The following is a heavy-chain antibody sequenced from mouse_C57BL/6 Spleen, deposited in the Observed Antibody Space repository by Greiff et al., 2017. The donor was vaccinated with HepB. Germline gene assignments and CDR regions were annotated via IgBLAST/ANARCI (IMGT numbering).Heavy chain of an antibody. D-gene: IGHD1-1*01. V-gene: IGHV1-9*01. CDR3: ARTRADYYGSSYGYFDV. Sequence: VQLQQSGAELMKPGASVKLSCKATGYTFTGYWIEWVKQRPGHGLEWIGEILPGSGSTNYNEKFKGKATFTADTSSNTAYMQLSSLTTEDSAIYYCARTRADYYGSSYGYFDVWGTGTTVTVSS. J-gene: IGHJ1*03. CDR2: ILPGSGST. CDR1: GYTFTGYW.